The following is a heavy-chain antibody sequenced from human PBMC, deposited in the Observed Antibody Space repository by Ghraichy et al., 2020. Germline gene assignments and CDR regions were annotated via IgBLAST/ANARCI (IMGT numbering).Heavy chain of an antibody. CDR3: ARQTTAPDY. D-gene: IGHD1-14*01. V-gene: IGHV4-39*01. Sequence: SQTLSLTCTVSGGSISSSSYYWGWIRQPPGKGLEWIGSIYYSGSTYYNPSLKSRVTISVDTSKNQFSLKLSSVTAADTAVYYCARQTTAPDYWGQGTLVTVSS. J-gene: IGHJ4*02. CDR2: IYYSGST. CDR1: GGSISSSSYY.